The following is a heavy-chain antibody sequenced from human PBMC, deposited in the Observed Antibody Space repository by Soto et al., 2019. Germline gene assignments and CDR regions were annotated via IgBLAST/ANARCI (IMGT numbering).Heavy chain of an antibody. D-gene: IGHD2-15*01. J-gene: IGHJ4*02. Sequence: SETLSLTCTVSGGSISSGGYYWSWIRQHPGKGLEWIGYIYYSGSTYYNPSLKSRVTISVDTSKNQFSLKLSSVTAADTAVYYCVRYTGWFNFDYWGPGILVTVSS. V-gene: IGHV4-31*03. CDR1: GGSISSGGYY. CDR2: IYYSGST. CDR3: VRYTGWFNFDY.